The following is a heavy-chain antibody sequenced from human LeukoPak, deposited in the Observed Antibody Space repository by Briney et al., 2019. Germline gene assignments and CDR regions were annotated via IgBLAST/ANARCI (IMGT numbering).Heavy chain of an antibody. J-gene: IGHJ4*02. CDR3: ATSRVFDH. CDR2: INSDGNNI. CDR1: GFTFSVYF. Sequence: GGSLRLSCVASGFTFSVYFMSWIRQAPGKGLEWLSFINSDGNNIYYADSVKGRFTISRDNAKKTLYLEMNSLRMEDTAKYYCATSRVFDHWGQGTLVTVSS. V-gene: IGHV3-11*04.